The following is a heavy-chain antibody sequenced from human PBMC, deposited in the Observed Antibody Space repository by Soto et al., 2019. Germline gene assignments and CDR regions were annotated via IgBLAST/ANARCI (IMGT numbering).Heavy chain of an antibody. Sequence: SMRLPWAASGFTFVDYGSHWVRQAPGKGLECVSGISWNSGSIGYADSVKGRFTISRDNAKNSLYLQMNSLRAEDTAFYYCAKDMQYDILTGPFDYWGQGTLVTVPS. CDR2: ISWNSGSI. V-gene: IGHV3-9*01. CDR3: AKDMQYDILTGPFDY. CDR1: GFTFVDYG. D-gene: IGHD3-9*01. J-gene: IGHJ4*02.